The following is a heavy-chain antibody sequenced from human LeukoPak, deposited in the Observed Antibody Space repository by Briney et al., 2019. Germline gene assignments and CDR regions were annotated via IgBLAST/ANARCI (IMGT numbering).Heavy chain of an antibody. J-gene: IGHJ4*02. Sequence: GRSLRLSCAASGFTFDDYAMHWVRQAPGKGLEWVSGISWNSGSIGYADSVKGRFTISRDNAKNSLYLQMNSLRAEDTALYYCAKDIRALWFVCTFDYWGQGTLVTVSS. D-gene: IGHD3-10*01. CDR2: ISWNSGSI. V-gene: IGHV3-9*01. CDR1: GFTFDDYA. CDR3: AKDIRALWFVCTFDY.